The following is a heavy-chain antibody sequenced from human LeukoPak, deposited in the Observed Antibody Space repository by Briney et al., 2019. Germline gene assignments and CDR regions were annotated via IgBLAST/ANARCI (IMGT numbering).Heavy chain of an antibody. V-gene: IGHV3-7*01. CDR2: IKQDGSEI. D-gene: IGHD5-18*01. CDR1: GFTFSSYW. Sequence: GGSLRLSCAASGFTFSSYWMSWVRQAPGKGLEWVANIKQDGSEIYYVDSVKGRFTISRDNAKKSLYLQMNSLSAEDTAVYYCARDLSGVAGYTYGRGIDYWGQGTLVTVSS. CDR3: ARDLSGVAGYTYGRGIDY. J-gene: IGHJ4*02.